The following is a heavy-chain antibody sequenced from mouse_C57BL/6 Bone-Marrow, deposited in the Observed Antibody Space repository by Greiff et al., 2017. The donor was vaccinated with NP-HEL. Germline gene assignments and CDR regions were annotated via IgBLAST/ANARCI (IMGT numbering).Heavy chain of an antibody. CDR2: IDPENGDT. V-gene: IGHV14-4*01. Sequence: DVKLQESGAELVRPGASVKLSCTASGFNIKDDYMHWVKQRPEQGLEWIGWIDPENGDTEYASKFQGKATITADTSSNTAYLQLSSLTSEDTAVYYCTIRSGYGFAYWGQGTLVTVSA. CDR1: GFNIKDDY. CDR3: TIRSGYGFAY. D-gene: IGHD3-2*02. J-gene: IGHJ3*01.